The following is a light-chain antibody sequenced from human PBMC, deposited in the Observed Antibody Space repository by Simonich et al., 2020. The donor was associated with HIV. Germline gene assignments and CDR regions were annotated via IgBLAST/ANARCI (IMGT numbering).Light chain of an antibody. V-gene: IGKV1-39*01. CDR2: AAS. CDR1: QSISNY. Sequence: DIQMTQSPSSLSASVGDRVTITSRTSQSISNYLKWYQKKPGKAPKLLIYAASNLQRGVPSRFSGSGSGTDFTLTISSLQPEDFATYYCQQSYSSLSYTFGLGTKLEIK. CDR3: QQSYSSLSYT. J-gene: IGKJ2*01.